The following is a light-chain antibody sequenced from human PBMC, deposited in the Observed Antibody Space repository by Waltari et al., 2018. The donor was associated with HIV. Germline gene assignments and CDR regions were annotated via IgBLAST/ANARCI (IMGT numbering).Light chain of an antibody. CDR2: AAS. J-gene: IGKJ1*01. V-gene: IGKV1-27*01. Sequence: DIQMTQSPSSLSASVGDRVTITCRASQAISNSLAWYQQKPGKVPQLLIHAASTLQSGVPSRFSGFGSGTNFTLAITSVRPGDVATYFCQNYNNVPRTFGQGTKVEIK. CDR3: QNYNNVPRT. CDR1: QAISNS.